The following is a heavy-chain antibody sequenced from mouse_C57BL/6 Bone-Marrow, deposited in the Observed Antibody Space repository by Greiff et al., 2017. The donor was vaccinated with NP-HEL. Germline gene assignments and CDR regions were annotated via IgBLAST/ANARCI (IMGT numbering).Heavy chain of an antibody. CDR3: ARDYYSNSYAMDY. CDR2: IHPNSGST. Sequence: VQLQQPGAELVKPGASVKLSCKASGYTFTSYWMHWVKQRPGQGLEWIGMIHPNSGSTNYNEKFKSKATLTVDKSSSTAYMQLSSLTSEDSAVYYGARDYYSNSYAMDYWGQGTSVTVSS. D-gene: IGHD2-5*01. J-gene: IGHJ4*01. CDR1: GYTFTSYW. V-gene: IGHV1-64*01.